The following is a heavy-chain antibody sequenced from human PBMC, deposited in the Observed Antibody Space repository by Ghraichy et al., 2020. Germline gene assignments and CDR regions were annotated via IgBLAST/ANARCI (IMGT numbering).Heavy chain of an antibody. CDR1: GYTFTSYD. D-gene: IGHD3-22*01. J-gene: IGHJ6*02. CDR3: ARGIVDSSGYYYPVVWVDYYYGMDV. V-gene: IGHV1-8*01. Sequence: ASVKVSCKASGYTFTSYDINWVRQATGQGLEWMGWMNPNSGNTGYAQKFQGRVTMTRNTSISTAYMELSSLRSEDTAVYYCARGIVDSSGYYYPVVWVDYYYGMDVWGQGTTVTVSS. CDR2: MNPNSGNT.